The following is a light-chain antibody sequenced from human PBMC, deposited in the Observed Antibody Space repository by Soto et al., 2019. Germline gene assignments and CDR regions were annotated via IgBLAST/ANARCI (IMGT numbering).Light chain of an antibody. CDR2: EVS. CDR3: SSYISSSIDYV. CDR1: SSDVGGYNY. Sequence: QSALTQPASVSGSPGQSITISCTGTSSDVGGYNYVSWYQQHPGKAPKLMIYEVSNRPSGVSNRFSGSKSGNTASLTISGRQAEHEADYYCSSYISSSIDYVFGTGTKLTVL. V-gene: IGLV2-14*01. J-gene: IGLJ1*01.